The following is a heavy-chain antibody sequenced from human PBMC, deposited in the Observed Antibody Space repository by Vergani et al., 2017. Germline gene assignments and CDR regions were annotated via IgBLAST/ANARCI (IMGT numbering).Heavy chain of an antibody. Sequence: QVQLQQWGAGLLKPSEPLYLTCAVYGGSLSGYYWRWIRPPPGTGLEWIGEINHSGSTNYNPSLKRRVTRSVDTSNNQCSLKLSSVPAADTAVYYCARETHYDILTGYSGLGSFDYWGQGTLVTVSS. J-gene: IGHJ4*02. D-gene: IGHD3-9*01. CDR2: INHSGST. V-gene: IGHV4-34*01. CDR3: ARETHYDILTGYSGLGSFDY. CDR1: GGSLSGYY.